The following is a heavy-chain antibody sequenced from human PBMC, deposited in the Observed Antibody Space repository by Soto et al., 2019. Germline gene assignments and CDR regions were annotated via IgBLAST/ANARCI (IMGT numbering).Heavy chain of an antibody. Sequence: ASVKVSCKASGYTLTRYCIHWVRQAPGQGLEWMGIINPNSGSTSYAQKFQDRVTMTRDTSTSTVYMELSSLRSEDTAVYYCARDIVVAPTARGWFDPWGQGTLVTVSS. D-gene: IGHD2-2*01. V-gene: IGHV1-46*01. J-gene: IGHJ5*02. CDR3: ARDIVVAPTARGWFDP. CDR2: INPNSGST. CDR1: GYTLTRYC.